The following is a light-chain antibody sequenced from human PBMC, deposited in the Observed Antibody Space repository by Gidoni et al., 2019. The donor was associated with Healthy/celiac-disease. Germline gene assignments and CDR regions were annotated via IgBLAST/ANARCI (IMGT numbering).Light chain of an antibody. CDR3: QQYYSYPRT. Sequence: AIRMPQSPSSLSASTGDRVTIPCRASQGISSFLAWYQQKPGKAPKLLIYAASTLQSGVPSRFSGSGSGTDFTLTISCLQSEDFATYYCQQYYSYPRTFGQGTKLEIK. J-gene: IGKJ2*02. CDR1: QGISSF. V-gene: IGKV1-8*01. CDR2: AAS.